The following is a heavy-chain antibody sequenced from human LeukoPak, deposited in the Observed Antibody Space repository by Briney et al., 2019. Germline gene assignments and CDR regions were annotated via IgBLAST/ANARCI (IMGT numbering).Heavy chain of an antibody. J-gene: IGHJ4*02. CDR1: RGSISSSSYN. Sequence: SETLSLTCTVSRGSISSSSYNWDWIRQPPGKGLEWIGSIYYSGSTYYNPSLRSRVTISEDTSKNQFSLKLTSVTAADTAVYYCARRYSNALDYWGQGTPVTVSS. V-gene: IGHV4-39*01. CDR2: IYYSGST. D-gene: IGHD4-11*01. CDR3: ARRYSNALDY.